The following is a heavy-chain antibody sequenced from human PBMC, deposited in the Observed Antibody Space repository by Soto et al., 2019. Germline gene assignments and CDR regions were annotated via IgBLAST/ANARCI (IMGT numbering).Heavy chain of an antibody. CDR2: LIPILGLA. D-gene: IGHD2-15*01. Sequence: QVQLVQSGAEVKKPGSSVKVSCKASGGTFSNYTITWVRQAPGQGLEWMGRLIPILGLANYAQKFRGRVTITADKSTTTAYMELRSLRSEDTAMYYCARFKFGEDYWGQGTLVTVSS. CDR3: ARFKFGEDY. J-gene: IGHJ4*02. V-gene: IGHV1-69*02. CDR1: GGTFSNYT.